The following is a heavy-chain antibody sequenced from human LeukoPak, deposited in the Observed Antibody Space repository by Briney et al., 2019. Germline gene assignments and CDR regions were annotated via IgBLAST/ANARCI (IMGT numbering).Heavy chain of an antibody. CDR2: ISSSGDII. Sequence: AGGSLRLSCAASGFTFSSYEMNWVRQAPRKGLEWVSYISSSGDIIYYADSVKGRLTFSRDNAKNSLYLQMNSLRAEDTAVYYCARVGRDPQHLDYWGPGTLVTVSS. CDR1: GFTFSSYE. V-gene: IGHV3-48*03. D-gene: IGHD2-15*01. J-gene: IGHJ4*02. CDR3: ARVGRDPQHLDY.